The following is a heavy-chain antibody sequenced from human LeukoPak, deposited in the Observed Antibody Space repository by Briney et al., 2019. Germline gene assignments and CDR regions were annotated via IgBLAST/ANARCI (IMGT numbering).Heavy chain of an antibody. CDR1: GFTFSSYW. CDR3: AKSSLRFLEWLSFDY. Sequence: GGSLRLSCAASGFTFSSYWMSWVRQAPGKGLEWVANIKQDGSEKYYVDSVKGRFTISRDNAKNSLYLQMNSLRAEDTAVYYCAKSSLRFLEWLSFDYWGQGTLVTVSS. CDR2: IKQDGSEK. D-gene: IGHD3-3*01. V-gene: IGHV3-7*01. J-gene: IGHJ4*02.